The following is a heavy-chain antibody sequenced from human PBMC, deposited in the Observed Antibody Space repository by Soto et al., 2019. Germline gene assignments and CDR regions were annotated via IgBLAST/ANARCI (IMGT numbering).Heavy chain of an antibody. Sequence: PGGSLRLSCAASGFTFSTFDMTWVRQAPGKGLEWVSLIRGKDGRTHYADRVKGRFTISRDNSKNMLYLQMNSLRVEDTAVYFCVKGAWLDYWGQGNMVTVSS. V-gene: IGHV3-23*01. J-gene: IGHJ4*02. CDR1: GFTFSTFD. CDR2: IRGKDGRT. CDR3: VKGAWLDY. D-gene: IGHD3-16*01.